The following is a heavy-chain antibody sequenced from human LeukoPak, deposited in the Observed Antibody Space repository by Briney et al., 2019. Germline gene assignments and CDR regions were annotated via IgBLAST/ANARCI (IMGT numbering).Heavy chain of an antibody. Sequence: GGSLRLSCAASGFTFSSYGMHWVRQAPGKGLEWVANIKQDGSEKYYVDSVKGRFTISRDNAKNSLYLQMNSLRAEDTAVYYCGREYYDFWSGYLHHWGQGTLVTVSS. CDR1: GFTFSSYG. V-gene: IGHV3-7*03. D-gene: IGHD3-3*01. CDR2: IKQDGSEK. CDR3: GREYYDFWSGYLHH. J-gene: IGHJ4*02.